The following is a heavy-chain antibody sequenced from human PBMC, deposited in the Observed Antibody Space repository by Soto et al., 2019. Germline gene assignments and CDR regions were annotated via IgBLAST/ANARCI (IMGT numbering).Heavy chain of an antibody. D-gene: IGHD6-19*01. CDR3: ARTRFGAVAGT. J-gene: IGHJ5*02. Sequence: QVQLVQSGAEVKKPGASVKVSCKASGYTFTSYDIHWVRRATGQGPEWMGWMNPYSGNTVYAQKFQGRGTKTRNHSMSKAYMGLSSLRSEDTAVYYCARTRFGAVAGTWGQGTLVTVSS. V-gene: IGHV1-8*01. CDR1: GYTFTSYD. CDR2: MNPYSGNT.